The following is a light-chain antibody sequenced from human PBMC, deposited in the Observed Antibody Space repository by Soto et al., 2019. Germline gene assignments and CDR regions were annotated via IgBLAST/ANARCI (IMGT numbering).Light chain of an antibody. CDR3: QAWDSSTHVV. Sequence: SYELTQPPSVSVSPGQTASITCSGDKLGDKYACWYQQKPGQSPVLVIYLDSKRPSGIPERFSGSNSGNTATLTISGTQAMDEADYYCQAWDSSTHVVFGGGTKVTVL. CDR2: LDS. V-gene: IGLV3-1*01. J-gene: IGLJ2*01. CDR1: KLGDKY.